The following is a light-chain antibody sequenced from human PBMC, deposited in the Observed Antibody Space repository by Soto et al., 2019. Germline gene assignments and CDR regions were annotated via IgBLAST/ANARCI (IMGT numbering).Light chain of an antibody. V-gene: IGKV1-17*03. CDR2: TTS. J-gene: IGKJ3*01. CDR3: LQHESYPRT. Sequence: DIQMTQSPSAMSASVGDRVTITCRASQNIGSSLAWFQQKPGKVPKRLIHTTSTLESGVPSRFSGSGSVTEFTLTISSLQPEDFATCCSLQHESYPRTFGPGTKVDIK. CDR1: QNIGSS.